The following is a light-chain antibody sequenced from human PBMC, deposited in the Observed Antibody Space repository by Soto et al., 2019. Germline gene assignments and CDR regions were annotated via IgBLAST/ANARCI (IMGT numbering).Light chain of an antibody. CDR1: SSDVGGYNY. V-gene: IGLV2-14*01. CDR2: EVN. CDR3: NSYTSRYTFV. J-gene: IGLJ1*01. Sequence: QSVLTQPASVSVSPGQSITISCTGTSSDVGGYNYVSWYQQHPGKAPKLMIYEVNNRPSEVSNRFSGSKSGNTASLTISGLQPEDEADYYCNSYTSRYTFVLGTGTKVTVL.